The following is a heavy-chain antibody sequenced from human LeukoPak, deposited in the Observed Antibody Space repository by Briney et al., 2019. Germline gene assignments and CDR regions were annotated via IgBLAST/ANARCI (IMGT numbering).Heavy chain of an antibody. D-gene: IGHD6-19*01. Sequence: PGGSLRLSCAASGFTFSSSAMSWVRQAPGKGLEWVSAISNNGGYTYYADSVQGRFTISRDNAKNSLYLQMNSLRAEDTALYYCAKGVYSSGNLDYWGQGTLVTVSS. CDR3: AKGVYSSGNLDY. J-gene: IGHJ4*02. CDR1: GFTFSSSA. CDR2: ISNNGGYT. V-gene: IGHV3-23*01.